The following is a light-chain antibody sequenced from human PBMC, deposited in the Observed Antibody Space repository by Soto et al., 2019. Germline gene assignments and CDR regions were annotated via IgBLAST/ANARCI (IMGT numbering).Light chain of an antibody. CDR2: LTS. Sequence: EIVLTQSPATLSSFPGDRVTLSCRASQAVNTRLAWYQHKPGQAPRLLIYLTSNRAAGIPARFSGSGSGTDFTLTISDVEPEDFAVYYCHQRQRWPRTFGQGTKVDIK. CDR3: HQRQRWPRT. CDR1: QAVNTR. V-gene: IGKV3-11*01. J-gene: IGKJ1*01.